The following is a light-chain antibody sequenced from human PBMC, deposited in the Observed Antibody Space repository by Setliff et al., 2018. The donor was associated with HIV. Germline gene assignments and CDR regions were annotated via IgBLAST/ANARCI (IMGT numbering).Light chain of an antibody. Sequence: QSALTQPASVSGSPGQSITVSCSGTSGDVGGYNLVSWYQQHPGEVPKLMIYEVNKRPSGVSDRFSGSTSGNTASLTISGLQAEDEADYYCCAHAGSNTPYTFGGGTKVTVL. CDR3: CAHAGSNTPYT. V-gene: IGLV2-23*02. CDR2: EVN. J-gene: IGLJ1*01. CDR1: SGDVGGYNL.